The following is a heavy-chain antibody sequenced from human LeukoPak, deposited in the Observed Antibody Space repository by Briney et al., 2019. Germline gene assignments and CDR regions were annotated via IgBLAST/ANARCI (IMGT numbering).Heavy chain of an antibody. CDR2: ISYDGSNK. Sequence: GGSLRLSCAASGFIFSSYAMHWVRQAPGKGLEWVAVISYDGSNKFSADSVRGRFTISRDNSRNTVYLQMNNLRTEDTAVYYCARVDSSGWLTYGMDVWGQGTTVTVSS. CDR1: GFIFSSYA. D-gene: IGHD6-19*01. V-gene: IGHV3-30-3*01. CDR3: ARVDSSGWLTYGMDV. J-gene: IGHJ6*02.